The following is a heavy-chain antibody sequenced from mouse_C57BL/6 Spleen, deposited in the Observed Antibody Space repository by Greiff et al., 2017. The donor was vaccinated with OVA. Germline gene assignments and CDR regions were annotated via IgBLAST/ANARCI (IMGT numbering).Heavy chain of an antibody. Sequence: VKLMESGPELVRPGVSVKISCKGSGYTFTDYAMHWVKQSHAKSLEWIGVISTYYGDASYNQKFKDKATMTVDKSSSTAYMELARLTSEDSAVYYCATWLLPYYFDYWGQGTTLTVSS. D-gene: IGHD2-3*01. J-gene: IGHJ2*01. V-gene: IGHV1-67*01. CDR3: ATWLLPYYFDY. CDR2: ISTYYGDA. CDR1: GYTFTDYA.